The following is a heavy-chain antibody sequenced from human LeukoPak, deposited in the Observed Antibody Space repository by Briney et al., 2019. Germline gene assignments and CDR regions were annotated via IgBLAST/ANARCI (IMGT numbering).Heavy chain of an antibody. CDR2: ISAYNGNT. V-gene: IGHV1-18*04. CDR3: ARGPAGQLLVLSWFDP. CDR1: GYTFTSYG. Sequence: ASVKVSCKASGYTFTSYGISWVRQAPGQGLEWMGWISAYNGNTNYAQKLQGRVAMTTDTSTSTAYMELRSLRSDDTAVYYCARGPAGQLLVLSWFDPWGQGTLVTVSS. J-gene: IGHJ5*02. D-gene: IGHD6-13*01.